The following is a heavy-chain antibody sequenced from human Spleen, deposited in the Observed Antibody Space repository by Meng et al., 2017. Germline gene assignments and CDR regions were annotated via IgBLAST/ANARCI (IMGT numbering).Heavy chain of an antibody. CDR3: ANPIAVSGADDAFAV. J-gene: IGHJ3*01. CDR2: ISSIGDTT. D-gene: IGHD6-19*01. V-gene: IGHV3-23*01. Sequence: GESLKISCAASRFTFSSYAMSWVRQAAGKGLEWVSAISSIGDTTYYADSVKGRFTISRDSSKNTLYLQMNSLRPEDTAVYYCANPIAVSGADDAFAVWGQGTRVTGSS. CDR1: RFTFSSYA.